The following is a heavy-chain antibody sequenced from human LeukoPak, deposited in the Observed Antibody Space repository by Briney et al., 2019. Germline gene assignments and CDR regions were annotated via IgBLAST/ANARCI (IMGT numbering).Heavy chain of an antibody. V-gene: IGHV4-59*11. Sequence: PSETLSLTCTVSGGSISSHYWSWIRQPPGKGLEWIGLTYYSGSTNFNPSLKSRVTISLDSSKNQFFLKLRSVTAADTAVYYCARVLEDYDFWSGYVDYWGQGTLVTVSS. CDR2: TYYSGST. CDR3: ARVLEDYDFWSGYVDY. D-gene: IGHD3-3*01. CDR1: GGSISSHY. J-gene: IGHJ4*02.